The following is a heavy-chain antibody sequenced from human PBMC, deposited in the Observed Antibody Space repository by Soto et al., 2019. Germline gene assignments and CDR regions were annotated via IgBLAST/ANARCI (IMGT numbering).Heavy chain of an antibody. J-gene: IGHJ4*02. V-gene: IGHV3-23*01. CDR1: GFTFSSYA. Sequence: EVQLLESGGGLVQPGGSLRLSCAASGFTFSSYAMNWLRQAPGKGLEWVSTISGSGRSTYYEQTSTYYADSVKGRFTISRDNSKNTLYLQMNSLRAADTAVYYCAKVGGTSLPPIPVDNWGQGTLVTVSS. CDR3: AKVGGTSLPPIPVDN. D-gene: IGHD2-2*02. CDR2: ISGSGRST.